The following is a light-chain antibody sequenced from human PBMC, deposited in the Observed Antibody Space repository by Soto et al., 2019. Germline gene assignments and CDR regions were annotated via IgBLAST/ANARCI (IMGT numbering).Light chain of an antibody. CDR1: SSDVGGYNY. Sequence: QSALTQPPSASGSPGQSVTISCTGTSSDVGGYNYVSWYQQHPGKAPKVIIYEVSKRPSGVPDRFSGSKSGSTASLTVSGLRVEMGLVYSGGSMAVTNFFFFGTGTRSPS. CDR3: GSMAVTNFFF. CDR2: EVS. J-gene: IGLJ1*01. V-gene: IGLV2-8*01.